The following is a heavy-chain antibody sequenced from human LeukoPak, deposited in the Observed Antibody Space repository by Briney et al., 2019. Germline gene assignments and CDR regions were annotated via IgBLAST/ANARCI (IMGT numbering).Heavy chain of an antibody. V-gene: IGHV4-39*01. CDR2: IYYSGST. CDR3: ARLRLGGDRSRPYYFDY. D-gene: IGHD2-21*02. CDR1: GGSISSSSYY. Sequence: PSETLSPTCTVSGGSISSSSYYWGRIRQPPGKGLEWIGSIYYSGSTYYNPSLKSRVTISVDTSKNQFSLKLSSVTAADTAVYYCARLRLGGDRSRPYYFDYWGQGTLVTVSS. J-gene: IGHJ4*02.